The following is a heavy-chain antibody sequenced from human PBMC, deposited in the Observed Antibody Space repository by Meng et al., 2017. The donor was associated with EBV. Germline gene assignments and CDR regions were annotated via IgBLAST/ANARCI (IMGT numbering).Heavy chain of an antibody. Sequence: QVQLQESGPALVKPSATLSRTCTVSGGTVNNESYYWGWIRQPPGKGLEYIGYIYYTGSTNYNSSLKSRVTISLDKSKNQFSLKLTSLTAADTAIYYCARGDYTNYPRWFDTWGQGTLVTVAS. CDR2: IYYTGST. CDR1: GGTVNNESYY. D-gene: IGHD4-11*01. J-gene: IGHJ5*02. V-gene: IGHV4-61*01. CDR3: ARGDYTNYPRWFDT.